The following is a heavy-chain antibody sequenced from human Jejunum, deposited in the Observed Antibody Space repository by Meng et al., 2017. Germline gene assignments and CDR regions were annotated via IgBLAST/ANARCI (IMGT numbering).Heavy chain of an antibody. J-gene: IGHJ6*02. D-gene: IGHD3-22*01. V-gene: IGHV3-23*01. CDR1: GSTFSAYA. Sequence: GARKISGEVSGSTFSAYAMNWVRQAPGKGLEWVSGISGSGGTTNYAESVKGRFTISRDNAKNTLTLEMSSLRAGDTAVYYCAKDPVVVLGKYGMDVWGQGTSVTVSS. CDR2: ISGSGGTT. CDR3: AKDPVVVLGKYGMDV.